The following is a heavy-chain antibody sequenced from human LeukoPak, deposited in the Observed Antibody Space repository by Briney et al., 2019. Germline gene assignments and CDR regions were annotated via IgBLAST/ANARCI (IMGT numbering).Heavy chain of an antibody. J-gene: IGHJ5*02. CDR1: GFTFGSYA. CDR2: ISGSGGST. D-gene: IGHD2-15*01. V-gene: IGHV3-23*01. CDR3: AKDFVGGYCSGGSCYSGHWFDP. Sequence: PGGSLRLSCAASGFTFGSYAMSWVRQAPGKGLEWVSAISGSGGSTYYADSVKGRFTISRDNSKNTLYLQMNSLRAEDTAVYYCAKDFVGGYCSGGSCYSGHWFDPWGQGTLVTVSS.